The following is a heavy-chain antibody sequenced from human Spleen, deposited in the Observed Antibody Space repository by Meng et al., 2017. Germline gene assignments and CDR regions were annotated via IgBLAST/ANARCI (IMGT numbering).Heavy chain of an antibody. CDR3: ARARSYYENSGYPVIDY. D-gene: IGHD3-22*01. CDR1: GGSTTSTSYY. V-gene: IGHV4-39*01. Sequence: QLQLQESGPGLVKPSETLSLTCTVSGGSTTSTSYYWDWIRQSPAKGLEWIGTIGYSGTIVYNPSLSSRVTMTLDTSKNQFSLKLSSVTAPDTAVYYCARARSYYENSGYPVIDYWGQGTLVTVSS. J-gene: IGHJ4*02. CDR2: IGYSGTI.